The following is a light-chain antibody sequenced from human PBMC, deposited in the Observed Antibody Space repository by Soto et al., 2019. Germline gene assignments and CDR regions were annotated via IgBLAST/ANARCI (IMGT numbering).Light chain of an antibody. CDR2: GAS. V-gene: IGKV3-20*01. Sequence: EIVLTQSPCALSCSPVERCTLSCRASQSISSGGLAWYQQKPGQAPRLLIYGASSRATGIPDRFSGRGSGTDFTLTINTLEPEDFAVYFCQQYDRSPETFGPGTKVDIK. CDR1: QSISSGG. CDR3: QQYDRSPET. J-gene: IGKJ3*01.